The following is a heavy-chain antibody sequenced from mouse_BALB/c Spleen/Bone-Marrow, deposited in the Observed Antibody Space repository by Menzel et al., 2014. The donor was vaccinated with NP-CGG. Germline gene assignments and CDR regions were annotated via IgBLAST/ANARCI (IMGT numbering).Heavy chain of an antibody. CDR2: INPDSSTI. CDR1: GFDFSRFW. V-gene: IGHV4-1*02. D-gene: IGHD1-1*01. J-gene: IGHJ1*01. CDR3: ARLNYYGNLFV. Sequence: EVQLVESGRGLVQPGGSLILSCAASGFDFSRFWMSWVRQAPGKGLEWIGEINPDSSTINYTPSLKDKFIISRDNAKNTLYLQMSKVRSEDTALYYCARLNYYGNLFVWGAGTTVTISS.